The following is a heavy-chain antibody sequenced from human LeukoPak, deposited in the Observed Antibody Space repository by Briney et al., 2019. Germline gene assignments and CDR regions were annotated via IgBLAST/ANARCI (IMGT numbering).Heavy chain of an antibody. D-gene: IGHD1-7*01. Sequence: GGSLRLSCAASGFNFSHYEMNWVRQAPGKGLEWVSYISCSGNTIYYADFVKGRFTISRDNAKNSLYLQMNSLRVEDTALYHCARKGLGGELGGFDSWGQGTLVTVSS. J-gene: IGHJ4*02. CDR1: GFNFSHYE. CDR2: ISCSGNTI. CDR3: ARKGLGGELGGFDS. V-gene: IGHV3-48*03.